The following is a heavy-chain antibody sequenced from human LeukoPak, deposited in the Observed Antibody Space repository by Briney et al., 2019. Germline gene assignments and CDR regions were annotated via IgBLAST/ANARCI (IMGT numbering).Heavy chain of an antibody. CDR2: INPNSGGT. V-gene: IGHV1-2*02. Sequence: ASGKVSCKASGYTFTGYYMHWGRQAPGQGLEWMGWINPNSGGTNYAQKFQGRVTMTRDTSISTAYMELSSLRSEDTAVYYCARAQPYYYDSSGYPGYWGQGTLVTVSS. CDR1: GYTFTGYY. J-gene: IGHJ4*02. D-gene: IGHD3-22*01. CDR3: ARAQPYYYDSSGYPGY.